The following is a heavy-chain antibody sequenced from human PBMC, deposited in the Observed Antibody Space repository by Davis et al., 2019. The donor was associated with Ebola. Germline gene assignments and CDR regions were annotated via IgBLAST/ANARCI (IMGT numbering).Heavy chain of an antibody. D-gene: IGHD6-19*01. CDR2: TYYSSSKWYN. J-gene: IGHJ5*02. CDR3: ASGWLRGKFDP. V-gene: IGHV6-1*01. CDR1: GDSVYGKNGA. Sequence: HSQTLSLTCAISGDSVYGKNGAWNWIRQSPSRGLEWLGRTYYSSSKWYNDYAVSVKSRITINPDTSKNQFSLQLNSVTPEDTAVYYCASGWLRGKFDPWGQGTLVTVSS.